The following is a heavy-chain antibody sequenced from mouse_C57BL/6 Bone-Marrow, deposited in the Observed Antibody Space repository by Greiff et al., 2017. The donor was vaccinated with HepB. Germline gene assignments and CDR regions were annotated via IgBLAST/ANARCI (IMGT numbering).Heavy chain of an antibody. CDR2: IWGVGST. Sequence: VKLVESGPGLVAPSQSLSITCTVSGFSLTSYGVDWVRQSPGKGLEWLGVIWGVGSTNYNSALKSRLSISKDNSKSQVFLKMNSLQTDDTAMYYCASDWGQRFAYWGQGTLVTVSA. CDR3: ASDWGQRFAY. CDR1: GFSLTSYG. J-gene: IGHJ3*01. V-gene: IGHV2-6*01.